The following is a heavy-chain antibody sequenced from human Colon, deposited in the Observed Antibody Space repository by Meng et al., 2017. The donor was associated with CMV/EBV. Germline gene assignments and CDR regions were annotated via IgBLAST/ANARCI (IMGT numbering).Heavy chain of an antibody. J-gene: IGHJ4*02. CDR2: ISGSGAAT. V-gene: IGHV3-23*01. D-gene: IGHD2-2*01. CDR1: GFTFDDYT. CDR3: ARVSRYCSSNSCPADF. Sequence: GESLKISCAASGFTFDDYTMNWVRQAPGKGLQWVSTISGSGAATYYADSVKGRFTISRDNSKNTLFLQMNSLRAEDTAVHYCARVSRYCSSNSCPADFWGQGTLVTVSS.